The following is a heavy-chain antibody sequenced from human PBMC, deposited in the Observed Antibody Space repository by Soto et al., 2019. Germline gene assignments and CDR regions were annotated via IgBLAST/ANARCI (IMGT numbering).Heavy chain of an antibody. CDR1: GESFSHYY. V-gene: IGHV4-34*01. Sequence: NPSETLSLTCAVYGESFSHYYWTWIRQTPGTGLEWIGEINHSGTVHYNPSLKSRVTISVDTSKNQFSLNLGSVTAADRGVYYCARGEDTSSPYPYGMDVWGQGTTVTVSS. CDR3: ARGEDTSSPYPYGMDV. J-gene: IGHJ6*02. CDR2: INHSGTV. D-gene: IGHD6-6*01.